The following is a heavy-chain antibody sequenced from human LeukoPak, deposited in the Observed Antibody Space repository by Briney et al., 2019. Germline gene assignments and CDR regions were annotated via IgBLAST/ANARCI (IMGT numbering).Heavy chain of an antibody. V-gene: IGHV3-48*03. D-gene: IGHD3-22*01. CDR2: ISSSGSTI. Sequence: PGGSLRLSCAASGFTFSSYEMNWVRQAPGKGLEWVSYISSSGSTIYYADSVKGRFTISRDNAKNSLYLQMNSLRAEDTAVYYCARDGDSSGYYYLTYYYGMDVWGQGTTVTVSS. CDR3: ARDGDSSGYYYLTYYYGMDV. J-gene: IGHJ6*02. CDR1: GFTFSSYE.